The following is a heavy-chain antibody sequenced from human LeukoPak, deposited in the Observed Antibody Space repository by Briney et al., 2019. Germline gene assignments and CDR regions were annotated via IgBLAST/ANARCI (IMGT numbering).Heavy chain of an antibody. CDR3: ARDQEGFDY. CDR1: GYTFTSNY. CDR2: IYPRDGST. V-gene: IGHV1-46*01. J-gene: IGHJ4*02. Sequence: EASVKVSCKAPGYTFTSNYIHWVRQAPGQGLEWMGMIYPRDGSTSYAQKFQGRVTVTRDTSTSTVHMELSGLRSEDTAVYYCARDQEGFDYWSQGTLVTVSS.